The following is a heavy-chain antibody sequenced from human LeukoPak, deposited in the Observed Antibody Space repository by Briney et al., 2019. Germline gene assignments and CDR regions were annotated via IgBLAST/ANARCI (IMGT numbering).Heavy chain of an antibody. CDR1: GITLSNYG. CDR2: ISGSGGRT. Sequence: GGSLRLSCAVSGITLSNYGMSWVRQAPGKGLEWVAGISGSGGRTHYANSVKGRFTISRDNPKNTLYLQMTSLRAEDTSVYFCAKRGVVIRVILVGFHKEAYYFDSWGQGALVTVSS. V-gene: IGHV3-23*01. D-gene: IGHD3-22*01. CDR3: AKRGVVIRVILVGFHKEAYYFDS. J-gene: IGHJ4*02.